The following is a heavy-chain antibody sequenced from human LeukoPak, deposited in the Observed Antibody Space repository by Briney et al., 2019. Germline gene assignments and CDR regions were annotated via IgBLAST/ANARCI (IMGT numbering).Heavy chain of an antibody. CDR2: AGWAGGTT. CDR3: AKELDTMFFDY. J-gene: IGHJ4*02. V-gene: IGHV3-43*01. CDR1: GFNFDRYT. Sequence: GGSLRLSCATSGFNFDRYTIHWVRQAPGKGLEWVSLAGWAGGTTFYSDSVRGRFTISRDSGRKSVYLQMNSLTTDDTAFYFCAKELDTMFFDYWGQGALVTVSS. D-gene: IGHD3-10*02.